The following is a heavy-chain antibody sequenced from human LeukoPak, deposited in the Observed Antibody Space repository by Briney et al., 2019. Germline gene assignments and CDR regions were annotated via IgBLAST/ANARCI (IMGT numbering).Heavy chain of an antibody. V-gene: IGHV1-18*04. Sequence: ASVKVSCKASGYTFTSYGISWVRQAPGQGLEWMGWISAYNGNTNYAQKLQGRVTVTTDTSTSTAYMELRSLRSDDTAVYYCARDLTTTFDIVVVVGDYYYGMDVWGKGTTVTVSS. CDR3: ARDLTTTFDIVVVVGDYYYGMDV. CDR1: GYTFTSYG. J-gene: IGHJ6*04. CDR2: ISAYNGNT. D-gene: IGHD2-15*01.